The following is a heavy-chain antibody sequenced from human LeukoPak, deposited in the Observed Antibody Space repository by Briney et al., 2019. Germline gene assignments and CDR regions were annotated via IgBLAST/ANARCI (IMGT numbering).Heavy chain of an antibody. D-gene: IGHD6-13*01. CDR1: GGSISSYY. CDR3: ARDPIKHGIAAAGTWYFDY. Sequence: SETLSLTCTVSGGSISSYYWSWIRQPSGKGLEWIGYIYYSGSTNYNPSLKSRVTISVDTSKNQFSLKLSSVTAADTAVYYCARDPIKHGIAAAGTWYFDYWGQGTLVTVSS. CDR2: IYYSGST. J-gene: IGHJ4*02. V-gene: IGHV4-59*01.